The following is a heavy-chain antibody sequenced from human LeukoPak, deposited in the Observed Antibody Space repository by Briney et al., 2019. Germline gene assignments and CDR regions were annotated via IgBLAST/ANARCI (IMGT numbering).Heavy chain of an antibody. J-gene: IGHJ4*02. CDR1: GYTFTGYY. CDR2: INPNSGGT. V-gene: IGHV1-2*02. D-gene: IGHD3-22*01. CDR3: ARGLHDSSGYLDY. Sequence: ASVKVSCKASGYTFTGYYMHWVRQAPGQGLEWMGWINPNSGGTNYAQKFQGRVTMTMDTSISTAYMELSRLRSDDTAVYYCARGLHDSSGYLDYWGQGTLVTVSS.